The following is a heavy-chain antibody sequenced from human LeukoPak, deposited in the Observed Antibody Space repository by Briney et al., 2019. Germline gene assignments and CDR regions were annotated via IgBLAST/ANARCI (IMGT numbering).Heavy chain of an antibody. CDR2: INDSGST. V-gene: IGHV4-34*01. CDR3: ASVGGGYYYYYMDV. CDR1: GGSFSDYY. D-gene: IGHD3-16*01. Sequence: SETLSLTCGVYGGSFSDYYWSWMRQTPGKGLEWIGEINDSGSTNYNPSLNSRPTISVDRSKNQFSLQLSSVTAADSAVYYCASVGGGYYYYYMDVWGKGTTVTVSS. J-gene: IGHJ6*03.